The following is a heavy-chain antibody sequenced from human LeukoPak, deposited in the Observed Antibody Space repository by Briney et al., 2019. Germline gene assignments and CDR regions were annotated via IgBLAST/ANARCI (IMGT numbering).Heavy chain of an antibody. Sequence: GGSLRLSCAASGFTFSDYYMSWIRQAPGKGLEWVSYISSSGSTIYYADSVKGRFTISRDNAKNSLYLQMNSLRAEDTAVYYCARDSLAAAAAFDYWGQGTLVTVSS. V-gene: IGHV3-11*01. D-gene: IGHD6-13*01. CDR1: GFTFSDYY. CDR3: ARDSLAAAAAFDY. CDR2: ISSSGSTI. J-gene: IGHJ4*02.